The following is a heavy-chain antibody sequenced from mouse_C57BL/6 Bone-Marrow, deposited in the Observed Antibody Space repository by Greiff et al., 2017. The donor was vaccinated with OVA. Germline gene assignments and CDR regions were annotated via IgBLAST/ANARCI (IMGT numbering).Heavy chain of an antibody. CDR3: VRDLTGTKPYAMDY. J-gene: IGHJ4*01. V-gene: IGHV10-3*01. CDR2: IRSKSSNYAT. Sequence: EVKVEESGGGLVQPKGSLKLSCAASGFTFNTYAMHWVRQAPGKGLEWVARIRSKSSNYATYYADSVKDRFTISRDDSQSMLYLQMNNLKTEDTAMYYCVRDLTGTKPYAMDYWGQGTSVTVSS. CDR1: GFTFNTYA. D-gene: IGHD4-1*01.